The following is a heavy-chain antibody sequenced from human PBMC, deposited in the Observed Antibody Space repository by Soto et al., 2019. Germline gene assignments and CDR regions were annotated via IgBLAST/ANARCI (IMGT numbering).Heavy chain of an antibody. J-gene: IGHJ6*02. V-gene: IGHV3-33*01. D-gene: IGHD6-13*01. CDR1: GFTFSNYG. CDR3: ARRQISPPTRGAASARGGMDV. Sequence: QVQLVESGGGVVQPGSSLRLSCAASGFTFSNYGMHWVRQAPGKGLEWVAVIWNDGNGYYYANSVKGRFTISRDNSKNTLYLQMSSLRVEDTAVYYCARRQISPPTRGAASARGGMDVWGQGTTVTVSS. CDR2: IWNDGNGY.